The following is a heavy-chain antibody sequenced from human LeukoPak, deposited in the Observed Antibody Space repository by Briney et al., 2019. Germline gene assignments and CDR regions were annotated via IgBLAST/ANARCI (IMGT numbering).Heavy chain of an antibody. CDR2: IKLDGSEK. D-gene: IGHD1-1*01. V-gene: IGHV3-7*01. J-gene: IGHJ4*02. CDR1: GFTFSSYA. Sequence: PGGSLRLSCAASGFTFSSYAMSWVRQAPGKGLEWVANIKLDGSEKYYVDSVKGRFTISRDNAKNSLYLQMNSLRAEDTAVYYCARGKVGFDYWGQGTLVTVSS. CDR3: ARGKVGFDY.